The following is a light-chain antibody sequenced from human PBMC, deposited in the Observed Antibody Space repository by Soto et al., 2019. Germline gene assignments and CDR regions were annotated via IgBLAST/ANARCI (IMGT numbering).Light chain of an antibody. CDR1: QSISSY. V-gene: IGKV3-20*01. J-gene: IGKJ5*01. CDR2: GAS. CDR3: QQYGSSSIT. Sequence: EIVLTQSPATLSLPPGERATFSCRASQSISSYLAWYQQKPGQAPRLLIYGASSRATGIPDRFSGSGSGTDFTLTISRLEPEDFAVYYCQQYGSSSITFGQGTRLEIK.